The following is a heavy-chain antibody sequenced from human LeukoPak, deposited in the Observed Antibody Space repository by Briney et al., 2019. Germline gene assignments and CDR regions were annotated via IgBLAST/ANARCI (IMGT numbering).Heavy chain of an antibody. CDR3: ARSREDSSGYYSL. J-gene: IGHJ2*01. Sequence: AGGSLRLSCAASGFTFSSYAVHWVRQAPGKGLEGVALISYDGRNEYYADSVKGRFTISRDNSKNTLYLQMNSLRAEDTAVYYCARSREDSSGYYSLWGRGTLVTVSS. D-gene: IGHD3-22*01. V-gene: IGHV3-30*04. CDR1: GFTFSSYA. CDR2: ISYDGRNE.